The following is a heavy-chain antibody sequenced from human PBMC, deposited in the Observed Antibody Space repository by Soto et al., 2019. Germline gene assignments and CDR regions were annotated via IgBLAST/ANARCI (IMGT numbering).Heavy chain of an antibody. CDR2: IYYTGVT. D-gene: IGHD2-2*01. CDR1: GASLHIGGYY. CDR3: ARDGSSTDKWLDP. J-gene: IGHJ5*02. V-gene: IGHV4-31*03. Sequence: KPSETLSLTCTVSGASLHIGGYYWAWIRQNPGKGLEWIGYIYYTGVTYYNPSLGSRVNISVDTSKNQFSLELTSVTAADTAVYYCARDGSSTDKWLDPSGQGPLVTLSS.